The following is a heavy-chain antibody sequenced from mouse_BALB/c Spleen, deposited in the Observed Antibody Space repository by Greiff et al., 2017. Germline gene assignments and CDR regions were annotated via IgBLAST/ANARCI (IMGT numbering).Heavy chain of an antibody. CDR2: ISNGGGST. V-gene: IGHV5-12-2*01. Sequence: EVKLVESGGGLVQPGGSLKLSCAASGFTFSSYTMSWVRQTPEKRLEWVAYISNGGGSTYYPDTVKGRFTISRDNAKNTLYLQMSSLKSEDTAMYYCARYYGYFDVWGAGTTVTVSS. J-gene: IGHJ1*01. CDR3: ARYYGYFDV. CDR1: GFTFSSYT.